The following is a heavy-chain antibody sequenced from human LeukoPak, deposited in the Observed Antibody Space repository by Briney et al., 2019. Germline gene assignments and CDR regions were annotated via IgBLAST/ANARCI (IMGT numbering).Heavy chain of an antibody. Sequence: GGSLRHSCAASGFTLSRYEMNWVRLAPRKGLEWISYISRTGNSIYYADAVKGRFTISRDSAKNSLYLQMNSLRAEDTAVYYCARGPYSSNWYVDYWGQGTLVTVAS. CDR2: ISRTGNSI. V-gene: IGHV3-48*03. CDR3: ARGPYSSNWYVDY. J-gene: IGHJ4*02. CDR1: GFTLSRYE. D-gene: IGHD6-13*01.